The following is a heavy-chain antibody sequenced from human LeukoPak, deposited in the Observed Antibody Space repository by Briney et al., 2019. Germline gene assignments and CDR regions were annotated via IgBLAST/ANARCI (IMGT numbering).Heavy chain of an antibody. CDR2: IYYSGST. Sequence: SETLSLTCAVSGVSIRSGGYSWSWIRQPPGKGLEWIGYIYYSGSTNYNPSLKSRVTISVDTSKNQFSLKLSSVTAADTAVYCCARGPYGSGTTQENYFDYWGQGTLVTVSS. J-gene: IGHJ4*02. D-gene: IGHD3-10*01. V-gene: IGHV4-61*08. CDR3: ARGPYGSGTTQENYFDY. CDR1: GVSIRSGGYS.